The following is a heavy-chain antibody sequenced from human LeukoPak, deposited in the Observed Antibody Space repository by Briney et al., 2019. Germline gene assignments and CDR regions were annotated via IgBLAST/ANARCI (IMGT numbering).Heavy chain of an antibody. D-gene: IGHD6-13*01. J-gene: IGHJ6*02. CDR3: AREDSSSWYFRDYYYGMDV. CDR1: GFTFSKYA. CDR2: VSGSSGST. Sequence: GGSLRLSCAASGFTFSKYAMSWVRQAPGKGLEWVSVVSGSSGSTYYADSMKGRFTISGDNAKNSLYLQMNSLRAEDTAVYYCAREDSSSWYFRDYYYGMDVWGQGTTVTVSS. V-gene: IGHV3-23*01.